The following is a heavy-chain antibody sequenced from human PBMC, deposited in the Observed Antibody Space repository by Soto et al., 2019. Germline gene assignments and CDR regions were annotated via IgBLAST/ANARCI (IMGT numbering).Heavy chain of an antibody. J-gene: IGHJ4*02. CDR1: GFTFSTYW. Sequence: EVQLVESGGDLVQPGGSLRLSCATFGFTFSTYWMSWVRQAPGKGLEWVANIKKDGSETYYVDSVKGRFTISRDNAKNSLYLQMNNLRAEDTAVYYCVTDYSGSWYFPFDYWGQGTLVTVSS. CDR3: VTDYSGSWYFPFDY. D-gene: IGHD6-13*01. CDR2: IKKDGSET. V-gene: IGHV3-7*04.